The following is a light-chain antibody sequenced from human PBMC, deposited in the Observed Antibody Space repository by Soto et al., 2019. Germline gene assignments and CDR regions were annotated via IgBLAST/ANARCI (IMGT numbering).Light chain of an antibody. Sequence: ILMTQSPATLSVSPGERATLSCRASQSVSNNLAGYRQNPAQPPRPLINDPSTRATGIHARFSGSGSGTEFTLTITGLQSEDFAVYYCQQYNNWPPWTFGQGTKVEIK. CDR1: QSVSNN. CDR2: DPS. CDR3: QQYNNWPPWT. V-gene: IGKV3-15*01. J-gene: IGKJ1*01.